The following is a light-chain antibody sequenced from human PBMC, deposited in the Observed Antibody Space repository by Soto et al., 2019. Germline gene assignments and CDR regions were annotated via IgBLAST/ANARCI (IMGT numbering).Light chain of an antibody. CDR2: GAS. Sequence: DIQMTQYPSSLSASVGDRVTITFRTSQSINTYLNWYQQKPGRAPKVLIYGASTLKSGVPLRFSGSGSGTDFTLTISSLEPEDFATYFCQESYSHLWGTCGQGTKVDIK. J-gene: IGKJ1*01. CDR3: QESYSHLWGT. CDR1: QSINTY. V-gene: IGKV1-39*01.